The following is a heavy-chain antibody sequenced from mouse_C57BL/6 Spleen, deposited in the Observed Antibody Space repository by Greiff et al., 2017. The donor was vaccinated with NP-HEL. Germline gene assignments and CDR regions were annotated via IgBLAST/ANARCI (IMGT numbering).Heavy chain of an antibody. CDR1: GFTFSDYG. V-gene: IGHV5-17*01. CDR2: ISSGSSTI. J-gene: IGHJ1*03. Sequence: EVKVVESGGGLVKPGGSLKLSCAASGFTFSDYGMHWVRQAPEKGLEWVAYISSGSSTIYYADTVKGRFTISRDNAKNTLFLQMTSLRSEDTAMYYCARLGGDYYGSSYGYFDVWGTGTTVTVSS. D-gene: IGHD1-1*01. CDR3: ARLGGDYYGSSYGYFDV.